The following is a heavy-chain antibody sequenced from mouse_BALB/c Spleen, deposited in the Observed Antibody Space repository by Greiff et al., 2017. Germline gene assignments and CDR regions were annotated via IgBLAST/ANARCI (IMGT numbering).Heavy chain of an antibody. CDR2: ISDGGSYT. CDR1: GFTFSDYY. CDR3: ARAFYGNYSFDY. Sequence: EVKLVESGGGLVKPGGSLKLSCAASGFTFSDYYMYWVRQTPEKRLEWVATISDGGSYTYYPDSVKGRFTISRDNAKNNLYLQMSSLKSEDTAMYYCARAFYGNYSFDYWGQGTTLTVSS. J-gene: IGHJ2*01. D-gene: IGHD2-1*01. V-gene: IGHV5-4*02.